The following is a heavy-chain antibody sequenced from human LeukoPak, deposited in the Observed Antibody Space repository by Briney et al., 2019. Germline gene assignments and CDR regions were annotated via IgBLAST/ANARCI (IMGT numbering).Heavy chain of an antibody. D-gene: IGHD3-10*01. J-gene: IGHJ4*02. Sequence: ASVKVSCKASGSTFTSYGISWVRQAPGQGPEWMGWISAYNGNTNYAQKLKGRVTMTTDTSTSTAYMELRSLRSDDTGMYYCARVLWFGESIDYWGQGTLVTVSS. CDR3: ARVLWFGESIDY. CDR1: GSTFTSYG. CDR2: ISAYNGNT. V-gene: IGHV1-18*01.